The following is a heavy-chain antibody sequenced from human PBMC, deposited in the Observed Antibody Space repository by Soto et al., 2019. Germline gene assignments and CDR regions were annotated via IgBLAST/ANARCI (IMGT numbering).Heavy chain of an antibody. CDR3: ARGVLRFLEDVPYYYYYGMDV. V-gene: IGHV3-33*01. J-gene: IGHJ6*02. CDR1: GFTFSSYG. CDR2: IWYDGSNK. Sequence: GSLRLSCAASGFTFSSYGMHWVRQAPGKGLEWVAVIWYDGSNKYYADSVKGRFTISRDNSKNTLYLQMNSLRAEDTAVYYCARGVLRFLEDVPYYYYYGMDVWGQGTTVTVSS. D-gene: IGHD3-3*01.